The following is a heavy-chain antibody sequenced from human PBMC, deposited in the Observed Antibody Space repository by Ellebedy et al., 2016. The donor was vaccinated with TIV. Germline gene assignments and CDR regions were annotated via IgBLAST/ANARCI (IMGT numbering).Heavy chain of an antibody. CDR1: GVSFSGYY. CDR3: ASMLGCSSTIKLPRRPNCWFDP. CDR2: INHSGST. J-gene: IGHJ5*02. V-gene: IGHV4-34*01. Sequence: SETLSLXXAVYGVSFSGYYWSWIRQPPGKGLEWIGEINHSGSTNYNPSLKSRVTISVDTSKNQFSLKLSSVTAADTAVYYCASMLGCSSTIKLPRRPNCWFDPWGQGTLVTVSS. D-gene: IGHD2-2*01.